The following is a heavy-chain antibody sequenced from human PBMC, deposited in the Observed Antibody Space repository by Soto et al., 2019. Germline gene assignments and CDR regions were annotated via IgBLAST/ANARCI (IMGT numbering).Heavy chain of an antibody. CDR3: AKDKPGTTSFDY. CDR2: ISDRGDTT. CDR1: GFTISSNA. Sequence: LRLSCSASGFTISSNAMYWVRQAPGKGLEWVSAISDRGDTTHYADSVKGRFTISRDTSKNTLYLQLNTLGADDTAVYYCAKDKPGTTSFDYWGQGTLVTVSS. D-gene: IGHD1-1*01. V-gene: IGHV3-23*01. J-gene: IGHJ4*02.